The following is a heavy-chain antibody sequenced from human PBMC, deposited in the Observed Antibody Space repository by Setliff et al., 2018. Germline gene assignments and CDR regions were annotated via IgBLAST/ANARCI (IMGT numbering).Heavy chain of an antibody. J-gene: IGHJ4*02. Sequence: SETLSLTCTVSGGSISSYYWGWIRQPPGKGLEWIGSIYYSGSTYYNPSLKSRVTISVDTSKNQFSLKLSSVTAADTAVYYCAGYSGYGGDDYWGQGTLVTVSS. CDR2: IYYSGST. CDR1: GGSISSYY. V-gene: IGHV4-39*01. D-gene: IGHD5-12*01. CDR3: AGYSGYGGDDY.